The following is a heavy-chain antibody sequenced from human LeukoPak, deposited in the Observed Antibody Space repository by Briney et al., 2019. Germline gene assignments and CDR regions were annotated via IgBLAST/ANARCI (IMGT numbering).Heavy chain of an antibody. Sequence: GRSLRLSCAASGFTFNTYDMHWVRQAPGKGLEWVAVISCDGRIKYYADSVKGRFTISRDNSKNTLNLQMNSLGAEDTALYYCATEYYDFSTGKYWGGYDYWGQGTLVIVSS. CDR3: ATEYYDFSTGKYWGGYDY. D-gene: IGHD3-3*01. CDR2: ISCDGRIK. J-gene: IGHJ4*02. V-gene: IGHV3-30*04. CDR1: GFTFNTYD.